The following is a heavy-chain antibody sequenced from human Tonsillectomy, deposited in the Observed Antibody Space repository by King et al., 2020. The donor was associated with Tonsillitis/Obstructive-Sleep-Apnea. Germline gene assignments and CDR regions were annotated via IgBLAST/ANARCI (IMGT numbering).Heavy chain of an antibody. J-gene: IGHJ6*03. CDR1: GGTFSSYA. V-gene: IGHV1-69*04. CDR3: ARGVANQLPHLDYYSCMDV. Sequence: QLVQSGAEVKKPGSSVKVSCKASGGTFSSYAMNWVRQAPGQGLEWMGRIIPILGIANYAQKFQGRVTITADKSTSTAYMELSSLRSEDTAVYYCARGVANQLPHLDYYSCMDVWGKGTTVTVSS. D-gene: IGHD2-2*01. CDR2: IIPILGIA.